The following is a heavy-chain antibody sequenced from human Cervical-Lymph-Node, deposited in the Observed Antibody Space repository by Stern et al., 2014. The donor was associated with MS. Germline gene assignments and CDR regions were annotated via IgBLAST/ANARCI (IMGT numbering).Heavy chain of an antibody. Sequence: QLQLQESGPGLVKPSETLSLTCTVSGGSISSYYWSWIRQPTGKGLEWIGYIYYSGSTNYNPSLKSRVTISVDTSKNQFSLKLSSVTAADTAVYYCAREGYSSGWYVDYWGQGTLVTVSS. CDR1: GGSISSYY. CDR2: IYYSGST. D-gene: IGHD6-19*01. V-gene: IGHV4-59*01. CDR3: AREGYSSGWYVDY. J-gene: IGHJ4*02.